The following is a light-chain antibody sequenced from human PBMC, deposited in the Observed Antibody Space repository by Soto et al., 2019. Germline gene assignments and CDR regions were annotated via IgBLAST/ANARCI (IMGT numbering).Light chain of an antibody. V-gene: IGLV2-23*02. CDR2: EVG. CDR1: NSDVGSYNL. CDR3: SSYAGSGEV. Sequence: QSALTQPASVSGSPGQSITISCTGTNSDVGSYNLVSWYQQHPDKAPKLIIYEVGVRPSGVSDRFSGSKSGSTASLTISGLQAEDEAEYACSSYAGSGEVFGSGTKVTVL. J-gene: IGLJ1*01.